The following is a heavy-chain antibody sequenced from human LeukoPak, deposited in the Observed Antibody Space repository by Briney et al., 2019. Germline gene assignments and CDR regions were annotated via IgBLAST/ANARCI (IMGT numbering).Heavy chain of an antibody. V-gene: IGHV4-59*01. CDR1: GGSFSSYY. CDR3: ARARGRMVRGVIATYYFDY. J-gene: IGHJ4*02. Sequence: PSETLSLTCAVYGGSFSSYYWSWIRQPPGKGLEWIGYIYYSGSTNYNPSLKSRVTISVDTSKNQFSLKLSSVTAADTAVYYCARARGRMVRGVIATYYFDYWGQGTLVTVSS. D-gene: IGHD3-10*01. CDR2: IYYSGST.